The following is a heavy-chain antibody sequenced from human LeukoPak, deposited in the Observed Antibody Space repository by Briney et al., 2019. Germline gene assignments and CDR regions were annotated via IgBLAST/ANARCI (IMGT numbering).Heavy chain of an antibody. CDR2: IYPGDSDT. V-gene: IGHV5-51*01. CDR1: GYSFTSYW. J-gene: IGHJ4*02. D-gene: IGHD2-2*01. CDR3: ARQGPYCSSTSCTFAY. Sequence: GESLKISCKGSGYSFTSYWIGWVRQMPGKGLEWMGIIYPGDSDTRYSPSFQGQVTISADKSISTAYLQWSSLKASDTAMYYCARQGPYCSSTSCTFAYWGRGTLVTVSS.